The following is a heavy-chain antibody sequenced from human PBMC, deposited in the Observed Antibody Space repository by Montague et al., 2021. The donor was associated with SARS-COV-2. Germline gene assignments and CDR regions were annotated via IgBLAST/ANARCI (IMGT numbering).Heavy chain of an antibody. J-gene: IGHJ4*02. D-gene: IGHD2-15*01. CDR2: INPAGSIT. V-gene: IGHV3-74*01. Sequence: SLRLSCAASGFTFSNYWMQWVRQVPGKGLLWVSRINPAGSITDYADSVKGRFTMSRDNADNTLYLEMSSLRVEDTALYYCVRDKGYHRIFDYWGQGILVTVSS. CDR1: GFTFSNYW. CDR3: VRDKGYHRIFDY.